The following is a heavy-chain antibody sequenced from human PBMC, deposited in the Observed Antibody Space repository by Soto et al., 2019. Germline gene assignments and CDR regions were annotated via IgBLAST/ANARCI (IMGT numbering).Heavy chain of an antibody. J-gene: IGHJ4*02. V-gene: IGHV3-7*03. CDR2: IERHGNDK. CDR3: ARIRATDYEIDY. D-gene: IGHD3-22*01. Sequence: VGSVRLSCSASGFIFGFYWMTWVRQAPGKGLEWVANIERHGNDKYYVDSVTGRFTISRDNAQNSLFLQMNNLRAEDTAVYFCARIRATDYEIDYWGQGTLVTVSS. CDR1: GFIFGFYW.